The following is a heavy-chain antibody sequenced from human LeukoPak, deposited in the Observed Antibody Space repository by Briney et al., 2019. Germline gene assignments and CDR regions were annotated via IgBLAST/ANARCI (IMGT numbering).Heavy chain of an antibody. Sequence: TGGSLRLSCAASGFTFDDYAMHWVRQAPGKGLDWVSGISGNSGRIGYADSVKGRFTISRDNAKNSLYLQMNSLRAEDTAVYSCAELGITMIGGVWGKGTTVTISS. V-gene: IGHV3-9*01. CDR2: ISGNSGRI. CDR3: AELGITMIGGV. J-gene: IGHJ6*04. D-gene: IGHD3-10*02. CDR1: GFTFDDYA.